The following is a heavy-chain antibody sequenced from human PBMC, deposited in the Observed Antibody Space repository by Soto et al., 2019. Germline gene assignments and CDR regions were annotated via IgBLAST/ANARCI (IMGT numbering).Heavy chain of an antibody. CDR3: ARSFHPYRGPPI. V-gene: IGHV4-38-2*01. CDR2: VDHSGST. J-gene: IGHJ4*02. CDR1: GYVITSGYY. D-gene: IGHD3-16*02. Sequence: SETLSLTCVVSGYVITSGYYWGWIRQPPGKGLEWIGTVDHSGSTYYDPSLQGRVTISIDTSKNQFSLKLTSGTAADSALNYWARSFHPYRGPPIWGQRPRVTVS.